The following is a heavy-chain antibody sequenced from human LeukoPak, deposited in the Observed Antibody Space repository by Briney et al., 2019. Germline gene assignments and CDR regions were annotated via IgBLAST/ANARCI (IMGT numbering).Heavy chain of an antibody. CDR3: AKEGNSGWVPNY. CDR1: GYTFTGYY. Sequence: ASVKVSCKASGYTFTGYYIHWVRQAPGQGLEWMGWINPNNGDTNFAQKFQGRVTMTRDTSISTVYMELSRPRSDDTAVYYCAKEGNSGWVPNYWGQGTLVTVSS. D-gene: IGHD6-19*01. V-gene: IGHV1-2*02. J-gene: IGHJ4*02. CDR2: INPNNGDT.